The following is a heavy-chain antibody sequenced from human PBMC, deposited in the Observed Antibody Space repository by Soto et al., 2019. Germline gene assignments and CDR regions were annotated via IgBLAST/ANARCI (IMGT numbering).Heavy chain of an antibody. Sequence: QVQLVQSGAEVKKPGSSVKVSCKASGGTFSSYAFSWVRQAPGQGLEWMGGIIPIFGTANYAQKFQGRVTITADESTGTAYMALSSLRSEDTGVYYCARVRVRFLEWLGSEGWGQGTLVTVSS. D-gene: IGHD3-3*01. CDR1: GGTFSSYA. V-gene: IGHV1-69*12. CDR3: ARVRVRFLEWLGSEG. J-gene: IGHJ4*02. CDR2: IIPIFGTA.